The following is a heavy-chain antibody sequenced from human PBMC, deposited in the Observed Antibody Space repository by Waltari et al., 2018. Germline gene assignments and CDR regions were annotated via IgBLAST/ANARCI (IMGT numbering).Heavy chain of an antibody. Sequence: QVQLVQSGAEVKKPGASVKVSCKASGYTFTSSGISWVRQAPGHGLEWMGWINPYNGNTKDIERLQGRVTLTTDTSTNTAYMELRSLRSDDTAMYYCARETDPSNAFDIWGQGTMVTVSS. CDR2: INPYNGNT. J-gene: IGHJ3*02. CDR1: GYTFTSSG. CDR3: ARETDPSNAFDI. V-gene: IGHV1-18*01.